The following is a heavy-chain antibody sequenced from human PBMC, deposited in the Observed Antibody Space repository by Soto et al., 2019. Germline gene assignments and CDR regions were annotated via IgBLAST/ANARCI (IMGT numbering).Heavy chain of an antibody. Sequence: PSETLSLTCTVSGGSISSGGYYWSWIRQHPGKCLEWIGYIYYSGSTYYNPSLKSRVTISVDTSKNQFSLKLSSVTAADTAVYYCARDLYLDYYDSSGYYYGMDVWGQGTTVTVSS. CDR2: IYYSGST. CDR3: ARDLYLDYYDSSGYYYGMDV. CDR1: GGSISSGGYY. J-gene: IGHJ6*02. V-gene: IGHV4-31*03. D-gene: IGHD3-22*01.